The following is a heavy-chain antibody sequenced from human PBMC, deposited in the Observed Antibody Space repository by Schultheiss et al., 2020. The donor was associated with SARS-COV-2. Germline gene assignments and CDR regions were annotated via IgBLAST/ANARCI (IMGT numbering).Heavy chain of an antibody. J-gene: IGHJ6*02. V-gene: IGHV3-23*01. CDR1: GFTFSSYA. CDR3: AKSQYQLLWGYYYGMDV. D-gene: IGHD2-2*01. Sequence: GGSLRLSCAASGFTFSSYAMSWVRLAPGKGLEWVSAISGSGGSTYYADSVKGRFTISRDNSKNTLYLQMNSLRAEDTAVYYCAKSQYQLLWGYYYGMDVWGQGTTVTVSS. CDR2: ISGSGGST.